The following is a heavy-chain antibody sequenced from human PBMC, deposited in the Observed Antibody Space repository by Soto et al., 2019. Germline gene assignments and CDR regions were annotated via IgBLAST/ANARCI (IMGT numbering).Heavy chain of an antibody. CDR2: IYYSGST. CDR1: GGSISSGAYY. J-gene: IGHJ6*02. CDR3: ARQMMDYYYYGMDV. Sequence: SETLSLTCTVSGGSISSGAYYWSWICQHPGKGLELIGYIYYSGSTYYNPSLNSRVTISVDTSRNQFSLKLSSVTTADTAVYYCARQMMDYYYYGMDVWGQGTTVTVSS. D-gene: IGHD3-16*01. V-gene: IGHV4-31*03.